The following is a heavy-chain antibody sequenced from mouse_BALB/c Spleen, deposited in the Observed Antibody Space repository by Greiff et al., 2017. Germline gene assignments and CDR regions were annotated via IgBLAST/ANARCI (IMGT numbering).Heavy chain of an antibody. D-gene: IGHD2-4*01. CDR3: TEGSTMITTWAMDY. CDR2: IDPETGGT. Sequence: VKLVESGAELVRPGASVTLSCKASGYTFTDYEMHWVKQTPVHGLEWIGAIDPETGGTAYNQKFKGKATLTADKSSSTAYMELRSLTSEDSAVYYCTEGSTMITTWAMDYWGQGTSVTVSS. V-gene: IGHV1-15*01. J-gene: IGHJ4*01. CDR1: GYTFTDYE.